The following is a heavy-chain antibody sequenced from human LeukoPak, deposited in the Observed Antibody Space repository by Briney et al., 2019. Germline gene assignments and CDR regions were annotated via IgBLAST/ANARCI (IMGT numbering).Heavy chain of an antibody. J-gene: IGHJ4*02. CDR1: GFTFDDYA. D-gene: IGHD3-22*01. CDR3: ARADYDSSGYYADY. CDR2: ISSDGGGT. Sequence: GRSLRLSCAASGFTFDDYAMHWVRQAPGKGLEYVSAISSDGGGTYYANSVKGRFTISRDNSKNTLYLQMGSLRAEDMAVYYCARADYDSSGYYADYWGQGTLVTVSS. V-gene: IGHV3-64*01.